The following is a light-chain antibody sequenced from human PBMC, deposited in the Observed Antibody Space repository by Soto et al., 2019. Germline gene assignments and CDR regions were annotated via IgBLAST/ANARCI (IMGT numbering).Light chain of an antibody. V-gene: IGLV1-40*01. CDR2: GNS. J-gene: IGLJ3*02. Sequence: QSVLTQPPSVSGAPGQRVTISCTGSSSNIGAGYDVHWYQQLPGTAPKLLIYGNSNRPSGVPDRFSGSKSGTSASLAITGLQAEDEADYYFQSYDSRLSAGVFGGGTQLTVL. CDR3: QSYDSRLSAGV. CDR1: SSNIGAGYD.